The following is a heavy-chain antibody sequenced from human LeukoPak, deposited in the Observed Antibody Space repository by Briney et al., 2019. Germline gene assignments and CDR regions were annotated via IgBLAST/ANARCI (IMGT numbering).Heavy chain of an antibody. D-gene: IGHD4-23*01. V-gene: IGHV1-2*02. J-gene: IGHJ6*03. CDR1: GYTFRVYY. CDR2: INTNSGDT. CDR3: ARGRGHDYGGDSENYYYMDV. Sequence: ASATVSCKASGYTFRVYYMHWVRQAPGQGLEWMGWINTNSGDTNHAQKFQGRVTMTRDTSITTAYLELSRLTYDDTAVYYCARGRGHDYGGDSENYYYMDVWGKGTMVTVSS.